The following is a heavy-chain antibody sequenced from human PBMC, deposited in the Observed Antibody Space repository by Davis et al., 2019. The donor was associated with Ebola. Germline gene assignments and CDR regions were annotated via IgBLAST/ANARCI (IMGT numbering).Heavy chain of an antibody. CDR3: AKDWRGYGGSYPHGSAFDI. J-gene: IGHJ3*02. CDR1: GFTFSSYA. D-gene: IGHD1-26*01. Sequence: GESLKLSCAASGFTFSSYAMSWVRQAPGKGLEWVSAISGSGGSTYYADSVKGRFTISRDNSKNTLYLQMNSLRAEDTAVYYCAKDWRGYGGSYPHGSAFDIWGQGTMVTVSS. V-gene: IGHV3-23*01. CDR2: ISGSGGST.